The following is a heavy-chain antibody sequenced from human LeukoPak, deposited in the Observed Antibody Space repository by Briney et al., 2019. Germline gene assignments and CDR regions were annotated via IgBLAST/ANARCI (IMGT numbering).Heavy chain of an antibody. J-gene: IGHJ4*02. CDR1: GTSVNSTSYY. Sequence: SETLSLTCSVSGTSVNSTSYYWGWIRQPPGKGLEWIGSIYYSGSTFYNPSLKSRVTISVDTSKNQFSLKLSSVTAADTAVYYCAREGFGELFGGFDYWGQGTLVTVSS. V-gene: IGHV4-39*07. D-gene: IGHD3-10*01. CDR2: IYYSGST. CDR3: AREGFGELFGGFDY.